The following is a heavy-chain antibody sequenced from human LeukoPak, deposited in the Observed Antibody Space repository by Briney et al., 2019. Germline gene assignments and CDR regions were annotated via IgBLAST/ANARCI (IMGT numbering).Heavy chain of an antibody. CDR1: GFTFTSYT. J-gene: IGHJ4*02. Sequence: GGSLRPSCAASGFTFTSYTMHWVRQAPGKGLEWVAVISYDGSNQYYADSVKGRFTISRDNSKNTLYLQMNSLRAEDTAVYYCARHGIYCIGDSCYLDYWGQGTLVTVSS. D-gene: IGHD2-15*01. CDR3: ARHGIYCIGDSCYLDY. CDR2: ISYDGSNQ. V-gene: IGHV3-30-3*01.